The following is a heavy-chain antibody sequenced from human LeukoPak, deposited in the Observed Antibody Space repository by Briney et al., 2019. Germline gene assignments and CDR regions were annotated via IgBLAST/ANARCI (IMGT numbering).Heavy chain of an antibody. CDR3: ARRSGRLGGNGYGYGFDY. J-gene: IGHJ4*02. Sequence: SETLSLTCTVSGGSISSYYWGWIRQPPGKGLEWIGYIDYSGSTNHNPSLKSRVSISVDTSKNQFSLKLSSVTAADTAVYYCARRSGRLGGNGYGYGFDYWDQGTLVTVSS. CDR2: IDYSGST. CDR1: GGSISSYY. D-gene: IGHD5-18*01. V-gene: IGHV4-59*08.